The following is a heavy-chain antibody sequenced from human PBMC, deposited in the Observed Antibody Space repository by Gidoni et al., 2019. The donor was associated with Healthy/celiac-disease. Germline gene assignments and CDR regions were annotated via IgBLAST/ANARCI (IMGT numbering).Heavy chain of an antibody. CDR3: ARQGGSWYYYYYGMDV. CDR2: IYYSGST. D-gene: IGHD2-15*01. CDR1: GGSISSSSYY. Sequence: QLQLQESGPGLVKPSETLSLTCTVSGGSISSSSYYWCWIRQPPGKGLEWIGCIYYSGSTYYNPSLKSRVTISVDTSKNQFSLKLSSVTAADTAVYYCARQGGSWYYYYYGMDVWGQGTTVTVSS. J-gene: IGHJ6*02. V-gene: IGHV4-39*01.